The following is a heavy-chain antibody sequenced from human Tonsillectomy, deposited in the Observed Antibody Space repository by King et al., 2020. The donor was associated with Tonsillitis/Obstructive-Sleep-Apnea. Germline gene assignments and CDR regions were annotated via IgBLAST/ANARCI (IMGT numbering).Heavy chain of an antibody. CDR3: ARDQDCSSTSCLFYYYYYMDV. Sequence: VQLVESGGGLVKPGGSLRLSCAASGFTFSSYSMNWVRQAPGKGLAWVSSISSSSSYIYYADSVKGRFTISRDNAKNSLYLQMNSLRVEDTAVYYCARDQDCSSTSCLFYYYYYMDVWGKGTTVTVSS. D-gene: IGHD2-2*01. CDR2: ISSSSSYI. J-gene: IGHJ6*03. CDR1: GFTFSSYS. V-gene: IGHV3-21*01.